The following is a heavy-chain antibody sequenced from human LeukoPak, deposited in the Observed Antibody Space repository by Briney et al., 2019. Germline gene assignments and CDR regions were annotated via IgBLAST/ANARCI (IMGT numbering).Heavy chain of an antibody. CDR3: ARCGSGSYYKPPYYYYGMDV. Sequence: GESLKISCKGSGYSFTSYWIGWVRQMPGKGLELMGIIYPGDSDTRYSPSFQGQVTISADKSISTAYLQWSSLKASDTAMYYCARCGSGSYYKPPYYYYGMDVWGQGTTVTVSS. V-gene: IGHV5-51*01. CDR2: IYPGDSDT. D-gene: IGHD3-10*01. CDR1: GYSFTSYW. J-gene: IGHJ6*01.